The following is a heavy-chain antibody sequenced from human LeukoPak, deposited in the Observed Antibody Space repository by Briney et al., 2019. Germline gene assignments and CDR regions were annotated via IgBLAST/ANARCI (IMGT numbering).Heavy chain of an antibody. D-gene: IGHD3-10*01. J-gene: IGHJ4*02. CDR1: GGSISSYY. CDR2: ISFGGST. V-gene: IGHV4-59*12. CDR3: ARVTRRRTTGETFGRYLDY. Sequence: SETLSLTYTVSGGSISSYYWSWIRQPPGKGLEWIGEISFGGSTNYNPSLQSRVTMSVDTSKKQFSLHLSSATAADTAVYYCARVTRRRTTGETFGRYLDYWGQGTLLTVSS.